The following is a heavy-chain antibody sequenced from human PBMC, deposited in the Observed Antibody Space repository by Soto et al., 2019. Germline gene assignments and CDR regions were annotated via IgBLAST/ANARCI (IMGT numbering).Heavy chain of an antibody. D-gene: IGHD3-10*01. J-gene: IGHJ6*02. CDR2: IIPIFGTA. V-gene: IGHV1-69*13. CDR3: ARNGYGSGSYYSYGMDV. Sequence: GASVKVSCKASGGTLNNNAISWVRQAPGQGLEWMGGIIPIFGTANYAQKFQGRVTITADESTSTAYMELSSLRPEDTAVYYCARNGYGSGSYYSYGMDVWGQGTTVTVSS. CDR1: GGTLNNNA.